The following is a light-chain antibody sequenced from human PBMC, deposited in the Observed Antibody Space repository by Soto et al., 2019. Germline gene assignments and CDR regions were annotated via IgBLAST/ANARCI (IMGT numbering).Light chain of an antibody. CDR3: HQYDNSPLT. CDR1: QTITT. V-gene: IGKV3-20*01. J-gene: IGKJ4*01. Sequence: EIVLTQSPGTLSLSPGERATLSCRASQTITTLAWYQRKPGQAPRLLIYRVSSRATGVPDRFSGSGSGTDFTLTISRLEPEDFALYYCHQYDNSPLTFGGGTKVDIK. CDR2: RVS.